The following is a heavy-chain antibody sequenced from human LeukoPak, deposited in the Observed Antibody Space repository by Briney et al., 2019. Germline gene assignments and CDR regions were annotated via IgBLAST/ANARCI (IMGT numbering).Heavy chain of an antibody. CDR2: IKQDGSEK. V-gene: IGHV3-7*03. J-gene: IGHJ6*04. Sequence: GGSLRLSCAASGFTFSSYWMSWVRQAPGKGLEWVANIKQDGSEKYYVDSVKGRFTISRDSAKNSLYLQMNSLRAEDTAVYYCAAAVGFGGDYGMDVWGKGTTVTVSS. D-gene: IGHD3-10*01. CDR1: GFTFSSYW. CDR3: AAAVGFGGDYGMDV.